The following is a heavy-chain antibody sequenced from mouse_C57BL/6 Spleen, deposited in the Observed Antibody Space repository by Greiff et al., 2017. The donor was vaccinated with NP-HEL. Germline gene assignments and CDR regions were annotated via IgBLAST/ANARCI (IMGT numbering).Heavy chain of an antibody. D-gene: IGHD1-1*01. CDR1: GYSFTGYF. V-gene: IGHV1-20*01. CDR3: ARTTTPTFYGSSYDWYYDV. J-gene: IGHJ1*03. CDR2: INPYNGDT. Sequence: EVQLQQSGPELVKPGDSVKISCKASGYSFTGYFMNWVMQSHGKSLEWIGRINPYNGDTFYNQKFKGKATLTVDKSSSTAHMKLRSLTSEDSAVYYCARTTTPTFYGSSYDWYYDVWGTGTTVTVSS.